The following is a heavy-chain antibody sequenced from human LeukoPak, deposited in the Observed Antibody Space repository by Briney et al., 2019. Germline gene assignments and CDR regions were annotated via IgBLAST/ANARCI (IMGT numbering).Heavy chain of an antibody. Sequence: PGGSLRLSCAASGFTVSSNYMSWVRQAPGKGLEWVSVIYSGGSTYYADSVKGRFTISRDTSKNTLYLQMNSLRAEDTAVYYCARHSGPGSYNWFDPWGQGTLVTVSS. CDR1: GFTVSSNY. V-gene: IGHV3-53*01. J-gene: IGHJ5*02. CDR2: IYSGGST. CDR3: ARHSGPGSYNWFDP. D-gene: IGHD3-10*01.